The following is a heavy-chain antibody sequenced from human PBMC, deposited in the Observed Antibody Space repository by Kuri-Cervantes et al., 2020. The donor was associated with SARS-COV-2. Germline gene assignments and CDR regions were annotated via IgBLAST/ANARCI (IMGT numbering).Heavy chain of an antibody. Sequence: GESLKISCAASGFTFSSYEMNWVRQAPGKGLEWVSSISSSSSYIYYADSVKGRFTISRDNAKNSLYLQMNSLRAEDTAVYYCARDNPLYDFWSGYYFYYYYYGMDVWGQGTTVTVSS. J-gene: IGHJ6*02. CDR2: ISSSSSYI. CDR1: GFTFSSYE. V-gene: IGHV3-21*01. CDR3: ARDNPLYDFWSGYYFYYYYYGMDV. D-gene: IGHD3-3*01.